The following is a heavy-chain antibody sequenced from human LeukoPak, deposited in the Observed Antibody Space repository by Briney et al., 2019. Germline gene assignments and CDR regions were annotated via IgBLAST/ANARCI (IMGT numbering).Heavy chain of an antibody. CDR1: GXTFSSYA. CDR3: AKATGPSYFDH. J-gene: IGHJ4*02. CDR2: INDSGGST. V-gene: IGHV3-23*01. Sequence: GGSLRLSCAASGXTFSSYAMTWVRQAPGKGLEWVSTINDSGGSTFYADSVKGRFTISRDNSKNTLYVQMNSLRAEDTAVYYCAKATGPSYFDHWGQGTLVTVSS. D-gene: IGHD1-14*01.